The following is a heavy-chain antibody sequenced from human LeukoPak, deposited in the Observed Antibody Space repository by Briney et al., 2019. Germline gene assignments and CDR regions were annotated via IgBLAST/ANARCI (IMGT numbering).Heavy chain of an antibody. D-gene: IGHD3-16*02. CDR1: GFTFSSYG. Sequence: GGSLRLSCAASGFTFSSYGMHWVRQAPGKGLEWVAVISYDGSNKYYADSVKGRFTISRDNSKNTLYLQMNSLRAEDTAVYYCARFGLMNEYVWGSYPVGFDYWGQGTLVTVSS. J-gene: IGHJ4*02. CDR3: ARFGLMNEYVWGSYPVGFDY. V-gene: IGHV3-30*03. CDR2: ISYDGSNK.